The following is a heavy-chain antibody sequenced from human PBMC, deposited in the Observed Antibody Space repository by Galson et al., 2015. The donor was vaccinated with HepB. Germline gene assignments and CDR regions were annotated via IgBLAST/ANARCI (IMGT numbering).Heavy chain of an antibody. D-gene: IGHD5-18*01. CDR1: GYTFTSYA. J-gene: IGHJ4*02. CDR3: ARVHSYGYGSYFDY. Sequence: SVKVSCKASGYTFTSYAISWVRQAPGQGLEWMGWIGAYNGNRNFARNLQGRVTMTTDASTSTAYMELRSLKSDDTAVYYCARVHSYGYGSYFDYWGQGTLVTVSS. V-gene: IGHV1-18*04. CDR2: IGAYNGNR.